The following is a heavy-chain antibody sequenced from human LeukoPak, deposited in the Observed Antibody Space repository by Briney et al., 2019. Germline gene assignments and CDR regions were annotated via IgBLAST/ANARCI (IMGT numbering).Heavy chain of an antibody. CDR2: IYPGDSDT. J-gene: IGHJ4*02. CDR1: GYSFTSYW. CDR3: ARHLIAAAGHVDY. Sequence: GESLKISCKGSGYSFTSYWIGWGRQMPGKGLEWMGIIYPGDSDTRYSPSFQGQVTISADKSISTAYLQWSSLKASDTAMYYCARHLIAAAGHVDYWGQGTLVTVSS. D-gene: IGHD6-13*01. V-gene: IGHV5-51*01.